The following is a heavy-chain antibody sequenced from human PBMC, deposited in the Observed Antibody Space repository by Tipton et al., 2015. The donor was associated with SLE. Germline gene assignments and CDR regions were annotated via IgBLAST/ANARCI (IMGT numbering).Heavy chain of an antibody. J-gene: IGHJ4*02. Sequence: GLVKPSETLSLTCAVYGGSFSGYYWSWIRQPPGKGLEWIGEINHSGSTNYNPSLKSRVTISVDTSKNQFSLKLSSVTAADTAVYYCARGLGYYYDSSGYAQGYWGQGTLVTVSS. D-gene: IGHD3-22*01. CDR3: ARGLGYYYDSSGYAQGY. V-gene: IGHV4-34*01. CDR2: INHSGST. CDR1: GGSFSGYY.